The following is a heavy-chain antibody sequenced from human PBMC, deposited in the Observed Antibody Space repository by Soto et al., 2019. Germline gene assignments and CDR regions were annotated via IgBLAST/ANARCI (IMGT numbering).Heavy chain of an antibody. CDR3: ARGGRREVEEYSFDY. D-gene: IGHD1-26*01. CDR1: GYTFTSYG. J-gene: IGHJ4*02. Sequence: QAQLVQSGAEVKKPGASVKVSCKASGYTFTSYGISWVRQAPGHGLEWMGWISAYNGNTNYAQKLQGRVTMTTDTSTSTVDMELRSLRSDDTAVYYCARGGRREVEEYSFDYWGQGTLVTVSS. CDR2: ISAYNGNT. V-gene: IGHV1-18*01.